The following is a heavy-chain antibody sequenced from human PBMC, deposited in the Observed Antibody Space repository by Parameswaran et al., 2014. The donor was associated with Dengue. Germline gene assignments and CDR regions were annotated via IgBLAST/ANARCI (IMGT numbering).Heavy chain of an antibody. Sequence: QAGGSLRLSCAASRFTFSSFGMHWVRQAPGKGLEWLAVISFDGSNKYYADSVKGRFFISRDNSKNTLYVQMNSLRAEDTAVYYCVRDSEPHSAYDHSYFDYWARNLVTSPQ. J-gene: IGHJ4*01. CDR2: ISFDGSNK. D-gene: IGHD5-12*01. V-gene: IGHV3-30-3*01. CDR3: VRDSEPHSAYDHSYFDY. CDR1: RFTFSSFG.